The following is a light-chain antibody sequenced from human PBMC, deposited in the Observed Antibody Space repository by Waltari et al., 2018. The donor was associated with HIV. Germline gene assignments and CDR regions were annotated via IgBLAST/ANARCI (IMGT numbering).Light chain of an antibody. CDR2: EVS. CDR1: SSDVGGYNY. V-gene: IGLV2-14*01. Sequence: QSALTQPASVSGSPGQSITISCTGTSSDVGGYNYVSWYQQHPGKPPKLMIDEVSNRPSGVSNRFSGSTSGNTASLTISGLQAEDEADYYCSSYTSSSTVVFGGGTKLTVL. J-gene: IGLJ2*01. CDR3: SSYTSSSTVV.